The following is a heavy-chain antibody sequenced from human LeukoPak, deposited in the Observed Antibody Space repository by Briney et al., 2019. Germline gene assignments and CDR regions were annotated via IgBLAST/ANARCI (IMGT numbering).Heavy chain of an antibody. J-gene: IGHJ5*02. V-gene: IGHV1-2*02. D-gene: IGHD6-6*01. Sequence: ASVKVSCKASGYTFTGYYMHWVRQAPGQGLEWMGWINPNSGGTNYAQKFQGRVTMTRDTSISTAYMELSRLRSDDTAVYYCARDLIAAKNWFDPWGQGTLVTVSS. CDR3: ARDLIAAKNWFDP. CDR1: GYTFTGYY. CDR2: INPNSGGT.